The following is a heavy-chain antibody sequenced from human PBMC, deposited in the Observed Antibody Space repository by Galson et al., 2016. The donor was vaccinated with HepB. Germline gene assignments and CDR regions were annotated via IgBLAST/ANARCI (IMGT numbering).Heavy chain of an antibody. CDR1: GFALSTSGMC. D-gene: IGHD3-10*01. J-gene: IGHJ4*02. Sequence: PALVKPTQTLTLTCTFSGFALSTSGMCVSWIRQPPGKALEWLARIDWDDEEFYSTSLQTRLTISKDTSKNQVVLTMTNMDPGDTATYYCEHLRVPGGVFDSWGQVVLVTVSS. V-gene: IGHV2-70*17. CDR3: EHLRVPGGVFDS. CDR2: IDWDDEE.